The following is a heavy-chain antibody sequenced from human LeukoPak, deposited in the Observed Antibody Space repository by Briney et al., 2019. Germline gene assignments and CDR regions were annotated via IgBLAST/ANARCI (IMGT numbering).Heavy chain of an antibody. J-gene: IGHJ4*02. V-gene: IGHV3-21*01. CDR2: ISSSSSYI. CDR1: GFTFSRYS. Sequence: GGSLRLSCAASGFTFSRYSMNWVRQAPGKGLEWVSSISSSSSYIYYADSVEGRFTISRDNAQNSLYLQMNSLRAEDTAVYYCARGYRELRDYWGQGTLVTVSS. CDR3: ARGYRELRDY. D-gene: IGHD1-26*01.